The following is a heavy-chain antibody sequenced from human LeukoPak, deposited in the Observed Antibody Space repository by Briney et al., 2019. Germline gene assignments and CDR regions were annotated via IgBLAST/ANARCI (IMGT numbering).Heavy chain of an antibody. Sequence: GGSLRLSCAASGFTFSGYWMSWVRQAPGKGLECVANIKEDGSEKYYVDSVKGRSTISRDNAENSLFLQMNSLRAEDTAVYYCGRGHYGDYAWGQGTLVTVSS. V-gene: IGHV3-7*01. D-gene: IGHD4-17*01. CDR3: GRGHYGDYA. CDR1: GFTFSGYW. J-gene: IGHJ5*02. CDR2: IKEDGSEK.